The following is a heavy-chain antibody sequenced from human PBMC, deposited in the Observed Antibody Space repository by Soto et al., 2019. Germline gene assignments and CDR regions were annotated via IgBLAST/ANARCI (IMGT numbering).Heavy chain of an antibody. CDR1: GGSIRVYY. V-gene: IGHV4-34*01. CDR3: ARGRYSYETIYYKFYYSALDV. CDR2: INDNGGT. D-gene: IGHD3-10*01. J-gene: IGHJ6*02. Sequence: KPSETLSLTCGVHGGSIRVYYWSWIRQSPGKGLEWIGDINDNGGTNYNPSLKSRVTTSLDTSKKQVSLMVSSVTAADTAVYYCARGRYSYETIYYKFYYSALDVWGQGTTVTVSS.